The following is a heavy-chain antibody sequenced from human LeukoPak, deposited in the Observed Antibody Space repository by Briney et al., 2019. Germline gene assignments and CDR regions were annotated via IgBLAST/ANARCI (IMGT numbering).Heavy chain of an antibody. CDR2: ISYDGSNK. CDR1: GFTFSSYG. J-gene: IGHJ4*02. CDR3: AKSPRRDCSSTSCYYY. Sequence: GRSLRLSCAASGFTFSSYGMHWVRRAPGKGLEWVAVISYDGSNKYYADSVKGRFTISRDNSKNTLYLQMNSLRAEDTAVYYCAKSPRRDCSSTSCYYYWGQGTLVTVSS. V-gene: IGHV3-30*18. D-gene: IGHD2-2*01.